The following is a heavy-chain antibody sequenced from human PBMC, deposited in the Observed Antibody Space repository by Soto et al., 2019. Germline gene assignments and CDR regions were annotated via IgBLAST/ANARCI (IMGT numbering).Heavy chain of an antibody. CDR3: ARGLGAYYFDY. Sequence: QVQLVQSGAEVKKPGSSVKVSCKASGGTFSTYAITWVRQAHGQGLEWLGGIIPIFGTTEYARKFQGRVTITAAESTSTVFIELSSLTSEDTAVYYCARGLGAYYFDYWGQGTLVTVSS. CDR2: IIPIFGTT. CDR1: GGTFSTYA. D-gene: IGHD1-26*01. V-gene: IGHV1-69*01. J-gene: IGHJ4*02.